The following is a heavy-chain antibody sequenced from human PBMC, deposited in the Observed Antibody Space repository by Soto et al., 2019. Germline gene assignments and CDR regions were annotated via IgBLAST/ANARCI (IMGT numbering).Heavy chain of an antibody. V-gene: IGHV3-21*01. CDR2: ISSSSSYI. J-gene: IGHJ4*02. CDR1: GFTFSSYS. CDR3: ARCPYSSGWYFDY. D-gene: IGHD6-19*01. Sequence: GGSLSLSCAASGFTFSSYSMNWVRQAPGKGLEWVSSISSSSSYIYYADSVKGRFTISRDNAKNSLYLQMNSLRAEDTAVYYCARCPYSSGWYFDYWGQGTLVTVSS.